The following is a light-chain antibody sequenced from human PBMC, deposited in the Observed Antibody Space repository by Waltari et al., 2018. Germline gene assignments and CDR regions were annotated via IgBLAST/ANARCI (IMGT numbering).Light chain of an antibody. Sequence: QSALTQPASVSGSPGESITISCTGTSTDIGGYVYVSWYQQHPDKPPNLIISEVNSRPSGVSARFSGSRSGNTASLTISGLQAEDAADYYCSSYTSSDTLVLGTGTKVIVL. V-gene: IGLV2-14*01. CDR3: SSYTSSDTLV. CDR1: STDIGGYVY. J-gene: IGLJ1*01. CDR2: EVN.